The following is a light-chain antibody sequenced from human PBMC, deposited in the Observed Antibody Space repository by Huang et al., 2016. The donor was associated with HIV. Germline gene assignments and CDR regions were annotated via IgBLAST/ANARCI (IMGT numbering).Light chain of an antibody. CDR3: LQDYTYPWT. Sequence: AIQLTPAPASLSASVSYRVTLTCRASQDIGNELGWYQKRLGNAPKLLVSATSHLQSGVPSIFTGSGSGTHFPRTISGLQPEDFATYYCLQDYTYPWTFGQGTKVEI. J-gene: IGKJ1*01. CDR2: ATS. V-gene: IGKV1-6*01. CDR1: QDIGNE.